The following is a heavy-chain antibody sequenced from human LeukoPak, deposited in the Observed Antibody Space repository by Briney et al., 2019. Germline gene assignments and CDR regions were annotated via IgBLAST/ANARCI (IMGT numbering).Heavy chain of an antibody. CDR1: GDTFSSYG. J-gene: IGHJ4*02. CDR2: IIAIFGTA. CDR3: ARDAGGGSGSYYVK. V-gene: IGHV1-69*06. Sequence: GASVKVSCKASGDTFSSYGISWVRQAPGQGLEWMGGIIAIFGTANYAQKLQGRVTITPDKSTSTAYMELSSLRSEDTDVYCCARDAGGGSGSYYVKWGQGPLVTVSS. D-gene: IGHD3-10*01.